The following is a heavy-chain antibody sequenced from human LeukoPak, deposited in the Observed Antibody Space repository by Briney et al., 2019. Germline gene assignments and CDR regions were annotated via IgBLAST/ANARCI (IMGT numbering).Heavy chain of an antibody. CDR1: GYSINSGYY. V-gene: IGHV4-38-2*02. D-gene: IGHD3-10*01. J-gene: IGHJ4*02. CDR3: ARQSYYYGSGSLFDY. CDR2: LYHSGYT. Sequence: SETLSLTCTVSGYSINSGYYWGWIRQPPGKGLEWIGSLYHSGYTYYNPSLKSRVTISVDTSKNQFSLKLSSVTAADTAVYYCARQSYYYGSGSLFDYWGQGTLVTVSS.